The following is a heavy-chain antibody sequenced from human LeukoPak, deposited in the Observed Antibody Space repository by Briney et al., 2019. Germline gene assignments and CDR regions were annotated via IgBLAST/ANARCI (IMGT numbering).Heavy chain of an antibody. D-gene: IGHD3-3*01. CDR2: TNHSGST. J-gene: IGHJ4*02. CDR1: GGSFSGYY. CDR3: ARVNRAYDFWSGRSWGYFDY. Sequence: SETLSLTCAVYGGSFSGYYWSWIRQPPGKGLEWIGETNHSGSTNYNPSLKSRVTISVDTSKNQFSLKLSSVTSADTAVYYCARVNRAYDFWSGRSWGYFDYWGQGTLVTVSS. V-gene: IGHV4-34*01.